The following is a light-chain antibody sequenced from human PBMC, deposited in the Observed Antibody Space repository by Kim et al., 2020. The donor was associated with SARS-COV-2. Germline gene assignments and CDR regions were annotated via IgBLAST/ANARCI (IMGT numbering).Light chain of an antibody. J-gene: IGLJ1*01. V-gene: IGLV2-14*03. CDR2: DVS. Sequence: GQSITISCTGTSSDVGGYNYVSWYQQHPGKAPKIMIYDVSNRPSGVSNRFSGSKSGNTASLTISGLQAEDEAYYYCSSYTSSATYVIGTGTKVTVL. CDR1: SSDVGGYNY. CDR3: SSYTSSATYV.